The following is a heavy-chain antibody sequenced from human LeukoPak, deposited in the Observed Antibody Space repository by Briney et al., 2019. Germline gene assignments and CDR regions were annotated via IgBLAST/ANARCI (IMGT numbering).Heavy chain of an antibody. Sequence: GGSLKLSCAASGFIFSGSAMHWVRQASGKGLEWVGRIRSKANTYATAYAASVKGRFTISRDDSKNTAYLQMNSLKTEDTAVYYCTGGTTVTTLDYWGQGTLVTVSS. CDR2: IRSKANTYAT. CDR3: TGGTTVTTLDY. J-gene: IGHJ4*02. D-gene: IGHD4-17*01. V-gene: IGHV3-73*01. CDR1: GFIFSGSA.